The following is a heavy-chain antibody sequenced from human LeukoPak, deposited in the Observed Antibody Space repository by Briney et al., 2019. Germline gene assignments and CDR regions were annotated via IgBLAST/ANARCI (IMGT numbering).Heavy chain of an antibody. V-gene: IGHV4-39*07. CDR2: IYTSGST. Sequence: SETLSLTCTVSVGSISSGSYYCGWISQPPGKWLEWIGRIYTSGSTNYNPSLKSRVTMSIDTSKNQFSLKLSSVTAADTAVYYCARSTRGSGYPFDYWGQGTLVTVSS. D-gene: IGHD3-3*01. J-gene: IGHJ4*02. CDR3: ARSTRGSGYPFDY. CDR1: VGSISSGSYY.